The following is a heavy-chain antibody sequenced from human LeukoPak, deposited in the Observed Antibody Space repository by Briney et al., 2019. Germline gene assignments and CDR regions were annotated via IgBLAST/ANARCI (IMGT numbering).Heavy chain of an antibody. CDR1: GFTFSSSA. CDR2: ISGSGGST. Sequence: GGSLRLSCAASGFTFSSSAMSWVRQAPGKGLEWVSAISGSGGSTYYADSVKGRFTISRDNSKDTLYLQMNSLRAEDTAIYYCAKDLRYRYVTGVDYWGQGTLVTVSS. V-gene: IGHV3-23*01. J-gene: IGHJ4*02. CDR3: AKDLRYRYVTGVDY. D-gene: IGHD5-12*01.